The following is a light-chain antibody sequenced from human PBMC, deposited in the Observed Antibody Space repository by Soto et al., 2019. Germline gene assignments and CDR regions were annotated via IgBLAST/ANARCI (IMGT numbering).Light chain of an antibody. CDR1: SSDVGGYNY. J-gene: IGLJ1*01. CDR3: SSYTSSSTLV. Sequence: QSALTQPASVSGSPGRSITISCTGTSSDVGGYNYVSWYQQHPGKAPKLMIYEVSNRPSGVSNRFSGSKSGNTASLTISGLQAEDEADYHCSSYTSSSTLVFGTGTKVTVL. CDR2: EVS. V-gene: IGLV2-14*01.